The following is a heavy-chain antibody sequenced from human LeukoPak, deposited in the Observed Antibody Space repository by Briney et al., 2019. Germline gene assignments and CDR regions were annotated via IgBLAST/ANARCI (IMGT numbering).Heavy chain of an antibody. V-gene: IGHV4-34*01. CDR3: ARVRDWFDP. J-gene: IGHJ5*02. Sequence: SETLSLTCAVYGGSLSDYYWSWIRQPPGKGLEWIGYIWYSGFTYYNPSLKSRVTISVDTSKDQFFLKLSSVTAADTAMYYCARVRDWFDPWGRGTLVTVSS. CDR2: IWYSGFT. CDR1: GGSLSDYY. D-gene: IGHD4/OR15-4a*01.